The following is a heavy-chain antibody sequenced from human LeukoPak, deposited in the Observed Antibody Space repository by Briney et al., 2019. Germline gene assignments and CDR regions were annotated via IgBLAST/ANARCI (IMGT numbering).Heavy chain of an antibody. V-gene: IGHV1-2*02. J-gene: IGHJ4*02. D-gene: IGHD3-22*01. CDR2: VNPKSGGT. CDR3: ARVTTGTYYDY. Sequence: GASVKVSCKASGYTFTDYYMHWVRQAPGPGLEWMGWVNPKSGGTNYAQKFQGRVTMTRDTSISTAYMELSRLTSDDTAEYYCARVTTGTYYDYWGQGTLVTVSS. CDR1: GYTFTDYY.